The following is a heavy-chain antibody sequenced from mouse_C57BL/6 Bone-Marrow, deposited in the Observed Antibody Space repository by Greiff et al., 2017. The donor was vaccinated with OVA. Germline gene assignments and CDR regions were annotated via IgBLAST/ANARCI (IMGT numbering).Heavy chain of an antibody. D-gene: IGHD2-4*01. CDR1: GFTFSDYY. V-gene: IGHV5-16*01. CDR3: SRDASLSMRLRRGYYFYY. J-gene: IGHJ2*01. Sequence: EVKLVESEGGLVQPGSSMKLSCTASGFTFSDYYMAWVRQVPEKGLEWVANINYDGSSTYYLDSLKSRFIISRDNAKNILYLQMSSLKSEDTATYYCSRDASLSMRLRRGYYFYYWGPGTTLTVSS. CDR2: INYDGSST.